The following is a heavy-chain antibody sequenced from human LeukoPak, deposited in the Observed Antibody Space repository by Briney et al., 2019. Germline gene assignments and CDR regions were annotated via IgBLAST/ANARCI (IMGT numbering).Heavy chain of an antibody. J-gene: IGHJ6*03. D-gene: IGHD2-2*01. CDR3: ATHYRDCSGKSCYVSYMDV. V-gene: IGHV5-51*01. CDR1: GYSFTSYW. CDR2: IYPGDSDT. Sequence: GESLKISCKGSGYSFTSYWIGWVRQMPGKGLEWMGIIYPGDSDTRYSPSFQGQVTISADKSISTAYLQWSSLKASDTAMYYCATHYRDCSGKSCYVSYMDVWGKGTTATVSS.